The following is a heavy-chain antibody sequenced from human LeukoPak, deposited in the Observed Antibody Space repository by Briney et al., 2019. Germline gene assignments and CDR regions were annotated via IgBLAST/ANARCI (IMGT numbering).Heavy chain of an antibody. CDR2: IRYDGSDK. V-gene: IGHV3-30*02. Sequence: GGSLRLSCVASRLRFSSYGMHWVRQAPGKGLEWVAFIRYDGSDKDYTDSVKGRFTISRDNSKNTLFLQMDSLRGEDTAVYYCVRSGFYTYQYYYMDVWGKGTTVTVSS. J-gene: IGHJ6*03. D-gene: IGHD3-3*01. CDR1: RLRFSSYG. CDR3: VRSGFYTYQYYYMDV.